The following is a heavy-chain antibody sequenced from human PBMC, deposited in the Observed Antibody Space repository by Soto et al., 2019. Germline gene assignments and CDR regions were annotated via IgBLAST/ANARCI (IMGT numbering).Heavy chain of an antibody. CDR1: GFTFSSYA. V-gene: IGHV3-23*01. Sequence: VNPMETLRLSCAASGFTFSSYAMSWVRQAPGKGLEWVSAISGSGGSTYYADSVKGRFTISRDNSKNTLYLQMNSLRAEDTAVYYCAKGQGGYSYGFPFDYWGQGTLVTVSS. CDR2: ISGSGGST. CDR3: AKGQGGYSYGFPFDY. D-gene: IGHD5-18*01. J-gene: IGHJ4*02.